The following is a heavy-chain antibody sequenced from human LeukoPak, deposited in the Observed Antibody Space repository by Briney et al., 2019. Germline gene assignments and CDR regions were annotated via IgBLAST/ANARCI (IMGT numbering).Heavy chain of an antibody. D-gene: IGHD2-15*01. CDR3: AREPSTEVHSRYCSGGSCYHSPDFDY. CDR1: GGTFSSYA. CDR2: IIPILGIA. Sequence: ASVKVSCEASGGTFSSYAISWVRQAPGQGLEWMGRIIPILGIANYAQKFQGRVTITADKSTSTAYMELSSLRSEDTAVYYCAREPSTEVHSRYCSGGSCYHSPDFDYWGQGTLVTVSS. V-gene: IGHV1-69*04. J-gene: IGHJ4*02.